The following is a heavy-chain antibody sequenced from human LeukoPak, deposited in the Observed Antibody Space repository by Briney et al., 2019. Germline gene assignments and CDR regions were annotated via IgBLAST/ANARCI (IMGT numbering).Heavy chain of an antibody. CDR2: INPNSGGT. Sequence: YTXXXXYMHWVRQAPGQGLEWMGWINPNSGGTNYAQKFQGRVTMTRDTSISTAYMELSRLRSDDTAVYYCARDLGWNTFEVRFDPWGQGTLVTVSS. CDR3: ARDLGWNTFEVRFDP. V-gene: IGHV1-2*02. CDR1: YTXXXXY. D-gene: IGHD1-1*01. J-gene: IGHJ5*02.